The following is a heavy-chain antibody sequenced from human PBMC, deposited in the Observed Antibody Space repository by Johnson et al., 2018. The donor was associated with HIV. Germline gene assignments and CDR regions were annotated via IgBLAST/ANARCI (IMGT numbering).Heavy chain of an antibody. Sequence: QVQLVESGGGLVKPGGSLRLSCAASGFTFSDYYMSWIRQAPGKGLEWVSYISSGGSSIYYADSVKGRFTISSDNAKKSMYLQMNSRRAEDTALYYCAKSTQASIVRESGPYGAFDIWGQGTMVTVSS. CDR1: GFTFSDYY. CDR2: ISSGGSSI. V-gene: IGHV3-11*04. D-gene: IGHD3-10*01. CDR3: AKSTQASIVRESGPYGAFDI. J-gene: IGHJ3*02.